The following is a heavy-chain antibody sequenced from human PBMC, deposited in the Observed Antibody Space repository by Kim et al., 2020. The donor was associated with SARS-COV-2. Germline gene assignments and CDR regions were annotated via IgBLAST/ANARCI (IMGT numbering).Heavy chain of an antibody. J-gene: IGHJ4*02. D-gene: IGHD6-19*01. V-gene: IGHV4-4*02. Sequence: TNHNPSLQSLVNICVDKSKNPFSLKLSSVPAADTAVYYCARSLAVAGFDYWGQGTLVTVSS. CDR3: ARSLAVAGFDY. CDR2: T.